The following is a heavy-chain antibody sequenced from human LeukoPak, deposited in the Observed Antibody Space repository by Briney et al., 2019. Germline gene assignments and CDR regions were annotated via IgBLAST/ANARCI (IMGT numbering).Heavy chain of an antibody. V-gene: IGHV4-39*01. CDR3: ARRRIAAAAFDY. Sequence: SETLSLTCSVSGGSISSSTYYWGWIRQPPGRGLEWIGSISYSGSTHYNPSLKSRVTISADTSKNQLSLTLSSVTAADTAVYYCARRRIAAAAFDYWGQGSLVTVSS. CDR1: GGSISSSTYY. J-gene: IGHJ4*02. D-gene: IGHD6-13*01. CDR2: ISYSGST.